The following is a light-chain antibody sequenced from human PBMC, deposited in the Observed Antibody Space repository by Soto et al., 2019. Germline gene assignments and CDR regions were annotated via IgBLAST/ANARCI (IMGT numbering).Light chain of an antibody. V-gene: IGKV2-28*01. J-gene: IGKJ5*01. Sequence: DVVMTQSPLSLPVTPGEPASISCRSIRILLFINGYNYLDWYLQKPGQSPQLLIYLGSNRASGVPDRLSGSGSGTDFTLKISRVEADDVGVYYCMQALQAPGTFGQGTRLEV. CDR2: LGS. CDR3: MQALQAPGT. CDR1: RILLFINGYNY.